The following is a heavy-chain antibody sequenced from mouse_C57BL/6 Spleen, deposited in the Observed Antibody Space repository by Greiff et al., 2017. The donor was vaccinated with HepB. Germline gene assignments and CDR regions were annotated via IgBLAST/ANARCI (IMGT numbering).Heavy chain of an antibody. V-gene: IGHV14-4*01. D-gene: IGHD2-1*01. CDR2: IDPENGDT. J-gene: IGHJ4*01. CDR3: THYGNYGDYAMDY. CDR1: GFNIKDDY. Sequence: EVQLQQSGAELVRPGASVKLSCTASGFNIKDDYMHWVKQRPEQGLEWIGWIDPENGDTEYASKFQGKATITADTSSNTAYLQLSSLTSEDTAVYYCTHYGNYGDYAMDYWGQGTSVTVSS.